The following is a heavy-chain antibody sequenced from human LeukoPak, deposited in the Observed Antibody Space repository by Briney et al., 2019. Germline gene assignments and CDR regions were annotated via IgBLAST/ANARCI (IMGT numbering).Heavy chain of an antibody. CDR1: GFTFSDHY. D-gene: IGHD5-12*01. CDR3: TRASSGYTPFDY. J-gene: IGHJ4*02. CDR2: SRNKANSYST. V-gene: IGHV3-72*01. Sequence: GGSLRLSCVASGFTFSDHYMEWVRQAPGKGLEWVGRSRNKANSYSTEYAASVKGRFTISRDDSKTSLFLQMNSLKAEDTAVYYCTRASSGYTPFDYWGQGTLVTVSS.